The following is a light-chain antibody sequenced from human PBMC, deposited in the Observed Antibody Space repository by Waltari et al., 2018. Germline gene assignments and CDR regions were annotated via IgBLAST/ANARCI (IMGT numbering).Light chain of an antibody. CDR3: AAWDDRMNGHWV. V-gene: IGLV2-14*01. CDR2: EVT. CDR1: SSDIGVYHY. Sequence: QSALTQPASVSGSPGPSISLSCTGTSSDIGVYHYVSWFQQYPGKAPKLMICEVTNRPSGVADRFSGSKSDNTASLTISGLQSEDEADYYCAAWDDRMNGHWVFGGGTKVTVL. J-gene: IGLJ3*02.